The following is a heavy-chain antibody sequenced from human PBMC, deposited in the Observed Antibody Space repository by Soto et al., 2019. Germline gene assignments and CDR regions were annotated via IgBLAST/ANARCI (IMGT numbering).Heavy chain of an antibody. D-gene: IGHD6-19*01. CDR3: ASRSSGWYFDY. J-gene: IGHJ4*02. CDR1: GGTISSGGYY. Sequence: TLSVTCTVSGGTISSGGYYWSWIRQHPGKGLEWIGYIYYSGSTYYNPSLKSRVTISVDTSKNQFSLKLSSVTAADTAVYYCASRSSGWYFDYWGQGTLVTVSS. V-gene: IGHV4-31*03. CDR2: IYYSGST.